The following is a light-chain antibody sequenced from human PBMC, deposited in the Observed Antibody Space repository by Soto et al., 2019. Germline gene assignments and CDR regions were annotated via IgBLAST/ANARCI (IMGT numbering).Light chain of an antibody. Sequence: QSALTQPPSASGSPGQSVTISCTGTSRDIGGYDFVSWYQQHPGKAPKLMIYDVFKRPSGVPDRFSGSKSGNTASLTVSCLQADDEADYCCSSYGGSNNLLFGGGTKLTVL. CDR2: DVF. CDR3: SSYGGSNNLL. V-gene: IGLV2-8*01. CDR1: SRDIGGYDF. J-gene: IGLJ2*01.